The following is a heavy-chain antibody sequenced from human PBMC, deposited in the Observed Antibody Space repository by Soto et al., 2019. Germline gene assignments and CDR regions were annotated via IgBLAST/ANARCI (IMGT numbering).Heavy chain of an antibody. J-gene: IGHJ4*02. V-gene: IGHV3-30*15. Sequence: QVQLVESGGSVVQPGRSLRLSCEASGFTFTSYAMHWVRQVPGKGLEWVAVISYDGINEYYADSVKGRFTISRDNSKNTLFLQISSLRVEHTSVYYCARDRLRLGELSLRGYFDYWGQGTLVNVSS. CDR1: GFTFTSYA. CDR3: ARDRLRLGELSLRGYFDY. CDR2: ISYDGINE. D-gene: IGHD3-16*02.